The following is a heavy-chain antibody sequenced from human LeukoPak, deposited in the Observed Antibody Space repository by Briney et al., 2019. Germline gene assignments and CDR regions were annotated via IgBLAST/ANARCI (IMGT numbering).Heavy chain of an antibody. CDR1: GGTFSSYA. CDR3: ASGAPKYCTNGACYSDYFDY. J-gene: IGHJ4*02. D-gene: IGHD2-8*01. CDR2: IIPIFGTA. Sequence: SVKVSCKASGGTFSSYAISWVRQAPGQGLEWMGGIIPIFGTANYAQKFQGRVTITADESTSTAYMELSSLRSEDTAVYYCASGAPKYCTNGACYSDYFDYWGQGTLVTVSS. V-gene: IGHV1-69*13.